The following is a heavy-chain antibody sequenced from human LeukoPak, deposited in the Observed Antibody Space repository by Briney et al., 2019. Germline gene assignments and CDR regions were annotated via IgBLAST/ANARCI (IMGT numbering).Heavy chain of an antibody. CDR1: GGSISSGGYY. D-gene: IGHD4-23*01. CDR3: ARDLSGGSYMDV. Sequence: PSQTLSLTCTVSGGSISSGGYYWSWIRQHPGKGLEWIGYIYYSGSTYYNPSLKSRVTISVDTSKNQFSLKLSSVAAADTAVYYCARDLSGGSYMDVWGKGTTVTVSS. CDR2: IYYSGST. V-gene: IGHV4-31*03. J-gene: IGHJ6*03.